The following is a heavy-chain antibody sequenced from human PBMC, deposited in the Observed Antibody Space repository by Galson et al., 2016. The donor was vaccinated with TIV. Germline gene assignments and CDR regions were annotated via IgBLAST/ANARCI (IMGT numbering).Heavy chain of an antibody. CDR1: GFSLSRSRMC. D-gene: IGHD6-19*01. J-gene: IGHJ6*02. V-gene: IGHV2-70*11. Sequence: PALVKPTQTLTLTCTFSGFSLSRSRMCVTWMRQPPGKALEWLARIDGDDDTYYNNFLATRLFITKDKSRNQVVLTLTNLDPADTATYYCARDSSDYFYNYGMDVWGQGTTVTVS. CDR2: IDGDDDT. CDR3: ARDSSDYFYNYGMDV.